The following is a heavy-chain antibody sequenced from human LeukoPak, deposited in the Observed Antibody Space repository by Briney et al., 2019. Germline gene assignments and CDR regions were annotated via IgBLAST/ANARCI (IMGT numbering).Heavy chain of an antibody. Sequence: GGSLRLSCAASGFSLRSSEMNWVRQAPGKGPEWVAHINSADNVQYYTDSVRGRFTMSRDNAKDLLYLQMNSLRAEDTAVYYCARDSGFFGGAFDIWGQGTMVTVSS. J-gene: IGHJ3*02. CDR2: INSADNVQ. D-gene: IGHD3-9*01. V-gene: IGHV3-48*03. CDR3: ARDSGFFGGAFDI. CDR1: GFSLRSSE.